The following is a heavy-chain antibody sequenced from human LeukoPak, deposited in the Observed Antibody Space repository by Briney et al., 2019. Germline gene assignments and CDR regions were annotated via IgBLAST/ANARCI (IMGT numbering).Heavy chain of an antibody. V-gene: IGHV1-8*01. CDR3: ARDNYGSGSVRSWFDP. Sequence: GASVKVSCKASGYTFTSYDINWVRQATGQGLEWMGWMNHNSGNTSYAQKFQGRVTMTRDTSTSTVYMELSSLRSEDTAVYYCARDNYGSGSVRSWFDPWGQGALVTVSS. J-gene: IGHJ5*02. CDR2: MNHNSGNT. D-gene: IGHD3-10*01. CDR1: GYTFTSYD.